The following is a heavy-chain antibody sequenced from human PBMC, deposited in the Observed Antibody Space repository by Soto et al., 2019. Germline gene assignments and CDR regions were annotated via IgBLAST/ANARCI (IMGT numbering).Heavy chain of an antibody. V-gene: IGHV3-23*01. J-gene: IGHJ4*02. Sequence: GGSLRLSCAASGFTFSSYAMSWVRQAPGKGLEWVSAISGSGGSTYYADSVKGRFTISRDNSKNTLYLQINSLRAEDTAVYYCAKVFYGDYERNYWGQGTLGTVSS. CDR2: ISGSGGST. D-gene: IGHD4-17*01. CDR3: AKVFYGDYERNY. CDR1: GFTFSSYA.